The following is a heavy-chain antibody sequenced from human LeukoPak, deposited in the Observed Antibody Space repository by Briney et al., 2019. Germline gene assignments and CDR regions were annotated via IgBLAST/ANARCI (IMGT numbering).Heavy chain of an antibody. CDR2: ISYDGSNK. D-gene: IGHD3-16*01. V-gene: IGHV3-30*03. CDR1: GFTFSSYG. J-gene: IGHJ6*02. Sequence: GGSLRLSCAASGFTFSSYGMHWVRQAPGKGLEWVAVISYDGSNKYYADSVKGRFTISRDNSKNTLYLQMNSLRAEDTAVYYCAREFGGQAYYYYYGMDVWGQGTTVTVSS. CDR3: AREFGGQAYYYYYGMDV.